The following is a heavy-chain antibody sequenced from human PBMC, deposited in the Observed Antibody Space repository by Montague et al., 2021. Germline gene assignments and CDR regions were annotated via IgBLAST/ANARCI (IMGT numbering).Heavy chain of an antibody. D-gene: IGHD3-3*01. CDR1: GFTISSWA. J-gene: IGHJ6*02. CDR2: TNASGGKT. CDR3: ANFRQSVEMDV. Sequence: SLRLSCAASGFTISSWAMSWVRQAPGKGLECVSITNASGGKTHYADSVTGRFTISRDRSKNTLYLQMDSLRVEDTAVYYCANFRQSVEMDVWGQGTRVTVSS. V-gene: IGHV3-23*01.